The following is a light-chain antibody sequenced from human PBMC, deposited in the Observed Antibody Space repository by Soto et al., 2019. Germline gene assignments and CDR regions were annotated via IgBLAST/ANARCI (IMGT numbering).Light chain of an antibody. CDR2: KAS. CDR1: QSISSW. Sequence: DIQMTQSPSTLSASVGDRVTITCRASQSISSWLAWYQQKQGKDPKLLIYKASTLESGVPSRFSGSGSGTEFTLTISSLQPDDFATYYCQQYDSYPRTFGQGTRVEIK. CDR3: QQYDSYPRT. J-gene: IGKJ1*01. V-gene: IGKV1-5*03.